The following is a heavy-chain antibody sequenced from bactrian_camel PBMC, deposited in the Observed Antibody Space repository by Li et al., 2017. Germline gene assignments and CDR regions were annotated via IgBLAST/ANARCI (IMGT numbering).Heavy chain of an antibody. CDR1: GYPASPYGTYC. Sequence: VQLVESGGGSVLAGSSLRLSCRVSGYPASPYGTYCLGWFRQFPGKEREGVAALDKDGSTSYADSVTGRFTISKDNAENTLYLQMDSLKPEGTAMYYCAAVGGAGFDGYCYGDNKYWSQGTQVTVS. CDR3: AAVGGAGFDGYCYGDNKY. CDR2: LDKDGST. V-gene: IGHV3S55*01. J-gene: IGHJ4*01. D-gene: IGHD3*01.